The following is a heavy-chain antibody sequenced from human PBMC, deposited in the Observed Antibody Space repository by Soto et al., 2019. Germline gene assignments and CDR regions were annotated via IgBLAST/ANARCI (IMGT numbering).Heavy chain of an antibody. CDR3: AREPNYYDN. Sequence: QVQLVQSGAEVKKPGASVKVSCKASGYTFTSYGISWVRQAPGQGLEWMGWISAYNGNTKYAQKLQGRVTMTTDTTPRTAYIELRSLMTNDTSVYYCAREPNYYDNSGQRTLVTVSS. CDR1: GYTFTSYG. J-gene: IGHJ4*02. CDR2: ISAYNGNT. V-gene: IGHV1-18*01.